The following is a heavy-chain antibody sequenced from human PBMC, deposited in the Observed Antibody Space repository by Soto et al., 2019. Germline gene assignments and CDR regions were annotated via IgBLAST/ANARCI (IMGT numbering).Heavy chain of an antibody. CDR2: IHHSGST. V-gene: IGHV4-4*02. J-gene: IGHJ6*03. D-gene: IGHD1-26*01. Sequence: QVQLQESGPGLVKPSGTLSLTCAVSGGSVTISNWWSWVRQTPGKGLEWIGQIHHSGSTNYNPSLTSRVTISVDRPKNQCSRGMNSLPAADRAVYYGARGGYYFYMAAWGKGTTVPVSS. CDR3: ARGGYYFYMAA. CDR1: GGSVTISNW.